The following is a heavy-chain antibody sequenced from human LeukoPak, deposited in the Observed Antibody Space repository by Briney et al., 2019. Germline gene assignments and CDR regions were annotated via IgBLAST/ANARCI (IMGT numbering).Heavy chain of an antibody. J-gene: IGHJ6*03. CDR2: ISSSSSYI. CDR3: ARANDNYYYYYMDV. D-gene: IGHD3-9*01. CDR1: GFTLSSYS. V-gene: IGHV3-21*01. Sequence: PGGSLRLSCAASGFTLSSYSMSWVRQALGKGLEWVSSISSSSSYIYYADSVKGRFTISRDNAKNSLYLQMNSLRAEDTAVYYCARANDNYYYYYMDVWGKGTTVTISS.